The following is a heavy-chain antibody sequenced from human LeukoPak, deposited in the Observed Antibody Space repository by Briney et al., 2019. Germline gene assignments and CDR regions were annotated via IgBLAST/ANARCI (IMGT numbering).Heavy chain of an antibody. CDR1: GFTFSNYW. CDR2: IKQDGGVK. Sequence: PGGSLRLSCAASGFTFSNYWMSWVRQAPGKGLEWVANIKQDGGVKYYVDSMKGRFTISRDNAKESLYLQINSLRGEDTAVYYCARDSPERGYSYGPLDNYFDYWGQGTLVTVSS. CDR3: ARDSPERGYSYGPLDNYFDY. D-gene: IGHD5-18*01. V-gene: IGHV3-7*01. J-gene: IGHJ4*02.